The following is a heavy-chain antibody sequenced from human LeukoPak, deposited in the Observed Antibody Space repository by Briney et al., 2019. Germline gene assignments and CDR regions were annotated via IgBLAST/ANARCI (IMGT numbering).Heavy chain of an antibody. J-gene: IGHJ4*02. CDR1: GGSFSGYY. Sequence: SETLSLTCAVYGGSFSGYYWSWIRQPPGKGLEWIGEINHSGSTNYNPSLKSRVTISVDTSKNQFSLKLSSVTAADTAVYYCARGDWGYVRYDYWGQGTLVTVSS. CDR2: INHSGST. V-gene: IGHV4-34*01. D-gene: IGHD7-27*01. CDR3: ARGDWGYVRYDY.